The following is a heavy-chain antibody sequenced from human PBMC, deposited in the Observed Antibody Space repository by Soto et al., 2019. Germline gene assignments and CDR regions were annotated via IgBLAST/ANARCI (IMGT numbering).Heavy chain of an antibody. D-gene: IGHD4-17*01. V-gene: IGHV1-8*01. J-gene: IGHJ5*02. CDR3: ARGVKYGAYSRWVDP. Sequence: QVQLVQSGAEVKKPGASVKVSCKASGYTFTSYDIIWVRQATGQGLEYLGWMNPNSGNTGYVQKFQGRVTMTRDTSISTAYMELSSLRSEDTAVYFCARGVKYGAYSRWVDPWGQGTLVTVSS. CDR2: MNPNSGNT. CDR1: GYTFTSYD.